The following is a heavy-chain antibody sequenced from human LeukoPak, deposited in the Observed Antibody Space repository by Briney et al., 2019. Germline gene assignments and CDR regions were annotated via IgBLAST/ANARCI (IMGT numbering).Heavy chain of an antibody. CDR1: GGSIRSYY. D-gene: IGHD6-19*01. V-gene: IGHV4-59*01. CDR2: IYYSGST. CDR3: ARVLPYSSGWGVDY. J-gene: IGHJ4*02. Sequence: KPSETLSLTCTVSGGSIRSYYWSWIRQPPGKGLEWIGDIYYSGSTNYNPSLKSRVTISVDTSKNQFSLNLSSLIAADTAVYYCARVLPYSSGWGVDYWGQGTLVTVSS.